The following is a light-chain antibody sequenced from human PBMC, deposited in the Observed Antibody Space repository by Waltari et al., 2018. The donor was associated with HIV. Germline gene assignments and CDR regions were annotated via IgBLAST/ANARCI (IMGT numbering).Light chain of an antibody. CDR3: SSYTSGSTRV. V-gene: IGLV2-14*03. CDR1: SSDVGGYNY. J-gene: IGLJ3*02. CDR2: EVS. Sequence: QSALTQPASVAGSLGQSITISCTGTSSDVGGYNYVSRYQKINSGKAPRLIMFEVSSRPSGVSNRFSGSKSGVTASLTISGLQADDEADYYCSSYTSGSTRVFGGGTKLTVL.